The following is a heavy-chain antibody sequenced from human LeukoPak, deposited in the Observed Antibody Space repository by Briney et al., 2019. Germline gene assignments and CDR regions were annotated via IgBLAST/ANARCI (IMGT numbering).Heavy chain of an antibody. Sequence: GGSLRLSCAASGFTFSSYAMHWVRQAPGKGLEWVAVISYDGSNKYYADSVKGRFTISRDNSKNTLYLQMNSLRAEDTAVYYCARGAVNVAARYFDCWGQGTLVTVSS. CDR2: ISYDGSNK. D-gene: IGHD6-6*01. CDR1: GFTFSSYA. V-gene: IGHV3-30-3*01. J-gene: IGHJ4*02. CDR3: ARGAVNVAARYFDC.